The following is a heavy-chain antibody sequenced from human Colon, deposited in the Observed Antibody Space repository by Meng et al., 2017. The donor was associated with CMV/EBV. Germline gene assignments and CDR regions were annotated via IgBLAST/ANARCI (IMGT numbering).Heavy chain of an antibody. D-gene: IGHD3-3*01. CDR3: AHRRTILGGFDP. J-gene: IGHJ5*02. Sequence: FTTNTSTVAVGWLRQPPGKALELLALFDWNDDQRYSPSMRNRLTLTKDTSKNQLVLTMTTMDPVDTCTYFWAHRRTILGGFDPWGQGSLVTVSS. CDR1: FTTNTSTVA. CDR2: FDWNDDQ. V-gene: IGHV2-5*01.